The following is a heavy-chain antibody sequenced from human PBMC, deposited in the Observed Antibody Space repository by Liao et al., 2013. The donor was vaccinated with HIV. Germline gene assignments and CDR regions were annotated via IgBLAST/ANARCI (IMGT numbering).Heavy chain of an antibody. CDR1: GGSISSGSYY. CDR2: IYTSGST. V-gene: IGHV4-61*02. CDR3: ARDRGYCSGGSCYSWFDP. Sequence: QVQLQESGPGLVKPSQTLSVTCTVSGGSISSGSYYWSWIRQPAGKGLEWIGRIYTSGSTNHNPSLKSRVTISVDTSKNQFSLKLSSVTAADTAVYYCARDRGYCSGGSCYSWFDPWGQGTLVTVSS. D-gene: IGHD2-15*01. J-gene: IGHJ5*02.